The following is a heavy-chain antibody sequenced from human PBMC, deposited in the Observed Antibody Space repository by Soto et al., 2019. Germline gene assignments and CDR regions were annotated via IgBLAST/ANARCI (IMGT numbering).Heavy chain of an antibody. D-gene: IGHD3-10*01. Sequence: GGSLRLSCAASGFTFSNAWMNWVRQAPGKGLEWVGRIKSKTDGGTTDYAAPVKGRFTISRDDSKNTLYLQMNSLKTEDTAVYYCTTDYYGSGSNFDYWGQGTLVTVSS. CDR2: IKSKTDGGTT. CDR3: TTDYYGSGSNFDY. V-gene: IGHV3-15*07. J-gene: IGHJ4*02. CDR1: GFTFSNAW.